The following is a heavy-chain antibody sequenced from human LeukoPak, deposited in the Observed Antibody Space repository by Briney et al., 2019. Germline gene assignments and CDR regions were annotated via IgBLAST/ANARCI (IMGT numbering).Heavy chain of an antibody. V-gene: IGHV4-34*01. J-gene: IGHJ4*02. D-gene: IGHD2-15*01. CDR2: INHSGST. CDR3: ARDVRSGYLDF. CDR1: GGSFSGYY. Sequence: SETLSLTCAVYGGSFSGYYWSWIRQPPGKGLEWIGEINHSGSTNYNPSLKSRVTISVDTSKNQFSLKLGSVTAADTAVYYCARDVRSGYLDFWGQGTPVTVSS.